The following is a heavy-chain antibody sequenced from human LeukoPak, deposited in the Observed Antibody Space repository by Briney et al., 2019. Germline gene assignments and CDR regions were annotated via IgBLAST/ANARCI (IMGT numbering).Heavy chain of an antibody. D-gene: IGHD2-2*01. V-gene: IGHV5-51*01. CDR1: GYSFTSYW. J-gene: IGHJ5*02. CDR2: IYPGDSDT. Sequence: GESLKISCKGSGYSFTSYWIGWVRQMPGKGLEWMGIIYPGDSDTRYSPSFQGQVTISADKSINTAYLQWNSLKASDTAMYYCARQVVPAALSNWFDPWGQGTLVTVSS. CDR3: ARQVVPAALSNWFDP.